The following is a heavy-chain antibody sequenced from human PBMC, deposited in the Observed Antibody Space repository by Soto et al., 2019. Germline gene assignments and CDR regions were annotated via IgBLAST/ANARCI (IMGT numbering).Heavy chain of an antibody. V-gene: IGHV3-30*01. CDR2: ISYDGTNK. CDR3: ARGDSNSWSDY. CDR1: GFTFRSYA. J-gene: IGHJ4*02. D-gene: IGHD6-13*01. Sequence: QVQLVESGGGVVQPGRSLRLSCAASGFTFRSYAMDWVRQAPGKGLEWVAVISYDGTNKYYADSAKGRFTISRDNSKNPLSLQMNSLRAEDTAVYYCARGDSNSWSDYWGQGTLVTVSS.